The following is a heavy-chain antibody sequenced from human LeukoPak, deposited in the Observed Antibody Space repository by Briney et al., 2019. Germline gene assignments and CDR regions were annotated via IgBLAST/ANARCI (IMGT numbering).Heavy chain of an antibody. Sequence: SETLSLTCTVSGGSISSSSYYWGWIRQPPGKGLEWIGYIYHSGSTYYNPSLKSRVTISVDRSKNQFSLKLSSVTAADTAVYYCARASGNSRYQDIDFDLWGRGTLVTVSS. CDR1: GGSISSSSYY. D-gene: IGHD2-15*01. J-gene: IGHJ2*01. V-gene: IGHV4-30-2*01. CDR3: ARASGNSRYQDIDFDL. CDR2: IYHSGST.